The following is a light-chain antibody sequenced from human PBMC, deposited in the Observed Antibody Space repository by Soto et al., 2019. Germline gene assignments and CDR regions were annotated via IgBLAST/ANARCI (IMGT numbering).Light chain of an antibody. Sequence: QSALTQPPSASGSPGQSVAISCTGTASDIGGYTFVSWYQQHPGKAPKLLIYDVNKRPSGVPDRFSGSKSGNTASLTVSGLQAEDEADDYFSAHGGTNPDVFGTGTKVTVL. V-gene: IGLV2-8*01. CDR1: ASDIGGYTF. J-gene: IGLJ1*01. CDR3: SAHGGTNPDV. CDR2: DVN.